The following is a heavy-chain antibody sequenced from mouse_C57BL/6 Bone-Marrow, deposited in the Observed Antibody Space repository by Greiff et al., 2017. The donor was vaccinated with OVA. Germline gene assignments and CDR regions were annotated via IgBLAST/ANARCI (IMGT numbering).Heavy chain of an antibody. CDR1: GYTFTSYW. V-gene: IGHV1-50*01. D-gene: IGHD4-1*01. CDR2: IDPSDSYT. J-gene: IGHJ2*01. Sequence: QVQLQQPGAELVKPGASVKLSCKASGYTFTSYWMQWVKQRPGQGLEWIGEIDPSDSYTNYNQKFKGKATLTVDTSSSTAYMQLSSLTSEDSAVYYCARYNWEYWGKGTTLTVSS. CDR3: ARYNWEY.